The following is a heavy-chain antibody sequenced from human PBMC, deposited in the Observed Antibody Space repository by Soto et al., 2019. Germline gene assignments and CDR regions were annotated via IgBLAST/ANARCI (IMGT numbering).Heavy chain of an antibody. CDR1: GNTFTNFG. Sequence: ASVKVSCKASGNTFTNFGVTWLRQXPGQGLEWMGWISAYTDDPNYAQKFQGRVTMTIDTSTSTAYLDLRSLTSDDTAVYYCARVIPGAEAWFDPWGQGTLVTVSS. CDR3: ARVIPGAEAWFDP. CDR2: ISAYTDDP. V-gene: IGHV1-18*01. J-gene: IGHJ5*02. D-gene: IGHD2-2*01.